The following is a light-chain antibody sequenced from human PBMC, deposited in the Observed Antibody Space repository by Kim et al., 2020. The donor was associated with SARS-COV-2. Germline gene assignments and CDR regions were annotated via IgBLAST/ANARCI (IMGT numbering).Light chain of an antibody. CDR3: QQYKNWPLT. V-gene: IGKV3-15*01. J-gene: IGKJ4*01. CDR2: GAS. Sequence: VSPGERATRSCRASQSVSSNLAWYQQKPGQAPRLLIYGASTRATGIPARISGSGSGTDFTLTVSSLQSEDFAVYYCQQYKNWPLTFGGGTKVDIK. CDR1: QSVSSN.